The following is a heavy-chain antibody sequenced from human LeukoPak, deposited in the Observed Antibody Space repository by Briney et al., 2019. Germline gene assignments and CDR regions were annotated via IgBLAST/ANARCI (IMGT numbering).Heavy chain of an antibody. J-gene: IGHJ6*03. CDR2: ISGSSSTI. D-gene: IGHD5-18*01. CDR1: GFTFSSYS. CDR3: ARADVDTAYYMDV. V-gene: IGHV3-48*04. Sequence: GSLRLSCAASGFTFSSYSMNWVRQAPGKGLEWVSYISGSSSTIYYADSVRGRFTISRDNAKNSLYLQMNSLRAEDTAVYYCARADVDTAYYMDVWGKGTTVTVSS.